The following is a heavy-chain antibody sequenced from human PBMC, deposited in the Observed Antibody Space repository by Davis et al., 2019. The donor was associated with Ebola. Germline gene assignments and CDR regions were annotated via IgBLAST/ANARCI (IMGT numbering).Heavy chain of an antibody. D-gene: IGHD5/OR15-5a*01. Sequence: GESLKISCSASCFPFNTNAMSWVRQAPGKGLEWVSTISASGRTVEYAASMKGRFTISRDNSKNTLYLEMDSLRADDTAVYDCAKDNGMSVTCVDFWGQGTLVTVSS. CDR3: AKDNGMSVTCVDF. J-gene: IGHJ4*02. CDR2: ISASGRTV. V-gene: IGHV3-23*01. CDR1: CFPFNTNA.